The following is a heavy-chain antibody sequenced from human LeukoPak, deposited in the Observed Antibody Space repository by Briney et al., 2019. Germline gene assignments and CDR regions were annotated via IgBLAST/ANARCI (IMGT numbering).Heavy chain of an antibody. V-gene: IGHV3-9*01. CDR1: GFTFDDYA. CDR2: ISWNSGSI. D-gene: IGHD3-10*01. J-gene: IGHJ4*02. Sequence: GGSLRLSCAASGFTFDDYAMHWVRQGPGKGLEWVSGISWNSGSIGYADSVKGRFTISRDNAKNSLYLQMTSLRAEDTALYYCAKSYYYGSGSYYDFDYWGQGTLVTVSS. CDR3: AKSYYYGSGSYYDFDY.